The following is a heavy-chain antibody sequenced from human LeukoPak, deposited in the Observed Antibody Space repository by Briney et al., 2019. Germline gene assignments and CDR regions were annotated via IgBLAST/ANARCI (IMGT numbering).Heavy chain of an antibody. CDR2: IYPGDSDT. J-gene: IGHJ3*02. V-gene: IGHV5-51*01. CDR3: AGIPPDDAFDI. CDR1: EYSFINYW. Sequence: GESLKISCRGSEYSFINYWIGWVRQMPGKGLEWMAIIYPGDSDTRYDPSFKGQVTISADKSINTAYLQWSSLKASDTAMYYCAGIPPDDAFDIWGQGTMVTVSS. D-gene: IGHD2-2*02.